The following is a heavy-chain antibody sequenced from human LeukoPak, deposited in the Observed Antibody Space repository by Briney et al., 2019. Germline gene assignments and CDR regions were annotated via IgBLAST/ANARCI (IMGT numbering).Heavy chain of an antibody. D-gene: IGHD2-21*01. CDR1: GDSVTSYY. J-gene: IGHJ4*02. V-gene: IGHV4-59*08. Sequence: SEILSLTCSVSGDSVTSYYWSWIRQPPGKGLEWIGYVSYDGTTNYTPSLRSRVIMAVNTANNNISLRLTSVTAADTAVYYCARLDCHGDGCYNHWGQGTLVTVSS. CDR3: ARLDCHGDGCYNH. CDR2: VSYDGTT.